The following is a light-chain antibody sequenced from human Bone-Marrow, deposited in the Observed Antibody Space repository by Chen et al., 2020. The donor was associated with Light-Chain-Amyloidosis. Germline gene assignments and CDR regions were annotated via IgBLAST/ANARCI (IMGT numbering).Light chain of an antibody. CDR1: SSDVGGDNH. V-gene: IGLV2-14*01. CDR2: EVT. CDR3: SSYTITNTLV. Sequence: QSALTQPASVSGSPGQSITISCTGTSSDVGGDNHVSWYQQHPNKAPKPMIYEVTNRPSLVPDRFSGSKSDNTASLTISGLQTEDEADYFCSSYTITNTLVFGSGTRVTVL. J-gene: IGLJ1*01.